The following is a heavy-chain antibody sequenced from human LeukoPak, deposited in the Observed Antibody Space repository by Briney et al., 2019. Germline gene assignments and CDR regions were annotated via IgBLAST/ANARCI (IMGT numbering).Heavy chain of an antibody. Sequence: PGGSLRLSCAASGFTVSRNYMSWVSQAPRKGLECVSVIYSGGSTNYADSVKGRFSISRDNSKNAVYLQMNSLRAEDTAVYYCARSAPERGYSYGGFDYWGQGTLVTVSS. J-gene: IGHJ4*02. CDR1: GFTVSRNY. V-gene: IGHV3-53*01. D-gene: IGHD5-18*01. CDR3: ARSAPERGYSYGGFDY. CDR2: IYSGGST.